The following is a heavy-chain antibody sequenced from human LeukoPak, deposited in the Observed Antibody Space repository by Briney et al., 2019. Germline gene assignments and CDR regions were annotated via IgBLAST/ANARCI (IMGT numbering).Heavy chain of an antibody. Sequence: SQTLSLTCAVSGGSISSGGYSWSWIRQPPGKGLEWIGYIYHSGSTYYNPSLKSRVTISVDRSKNQFSLKLSSVTAADTAVYYCARGSSSYCSGGSCYPRKPLPDYWGQGILVTVSS. CDR1: GGSISSGGYS. D-gene: IGHD2-15*01. J-gene: IGHJ4*02. CDR2: IYHSGST. CDR3: ARGSSSYCSGGSCYPRKPLPDY. V-gene: IGHV4-30-2*01.